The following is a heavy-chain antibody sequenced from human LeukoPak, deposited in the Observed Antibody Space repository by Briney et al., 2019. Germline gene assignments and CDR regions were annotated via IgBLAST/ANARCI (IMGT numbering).Heavy chain of an antibody. Sequence: ASVKVSCKASGYTFTSYDINWVRQATGQGLEWMGWMNPNSGNTGYAQKFQGRVTITRNTSISTAYMELSSLRSEDMAVYYCARASEDYYDSSGYFDPDAFDIWGQGTMVTVSS. CDR2: MNPNSGNT. D-gene: IGHD3-22*01. CDR1: GYTFTSYD. V-gene: IGHV1-8*03. CDR3: ARASEDYYDSSGYFDPDAFDI. J-gene: IGHJ3*02.